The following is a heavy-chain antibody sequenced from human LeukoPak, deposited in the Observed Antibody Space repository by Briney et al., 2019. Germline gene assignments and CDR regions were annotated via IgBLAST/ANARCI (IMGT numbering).Heavy chain of an antibody. V-gene: IGHV3-33*07. J-gene: IGHJ4*02. Sequence: GGSLRLSCAASGFTFSGSGMDWVRQAPDKGLEWVAGIWRDGRQKYYGDSVKGRFTISRDNSKNALYLEMNSLRADDTAVYYCAGGLDWTSKYWGQGTLVTVSS. D-gene: IGHD3-3*01. CDR1: GFTFSGSG. CDR3: AGGLDWTSKY. CDR2: IWRDGRQK.